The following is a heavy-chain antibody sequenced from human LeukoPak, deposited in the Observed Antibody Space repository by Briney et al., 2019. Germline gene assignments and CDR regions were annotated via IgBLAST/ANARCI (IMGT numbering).Heavy chain of an antibody. J-gene: IGHJ5*02. CDR3: ARARSPFIKYNWFDP. Sequence: SETLSLTCAVSGGSISSGGYSWSWIRQPPGKGLEWIGYIYHSGSTYYNPSLKSRVTISVDRSKNQFSLKLSSVTAADTAVYYCARARSPFIKYNWFDPWGQGTLVTVSS. CDR1: GGSISSGGYS. V-gene: IGHV4-30-2*01. CDR2: IYHSGST.